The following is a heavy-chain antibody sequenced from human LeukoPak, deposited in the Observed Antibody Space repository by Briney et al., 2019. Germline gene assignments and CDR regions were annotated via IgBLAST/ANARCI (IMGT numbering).Heavy chain of an antibody. CDR2: INGYGSST. CDR3: ARDTPGNTALDY. J-gene: IGHJ4*02. CDR1: GFTFISYW. D-gene: IGHD5-18*01. Sequence: GGSLRLSCAASGFTFISYWMHWVRQAPGKGLVWVSRINGYGSSTDFADSVKGRFTISRDNAKTTLYLQMNSLRAEDTAVYYCARDTPGNTALDYWGQGTLVTVSS. V-gene: IGHV3-74*01.